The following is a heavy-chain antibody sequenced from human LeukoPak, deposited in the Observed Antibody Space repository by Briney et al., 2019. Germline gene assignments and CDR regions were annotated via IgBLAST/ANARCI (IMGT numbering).Heavy chain of an antibody. CDR3: ATSTPNWFDP. CDR1: GFTFSSYW. J-gene: IGHJ5*02. V-gene: IGHV3-7*03. Sequence: PGGSLRLSCVASGFTFSSYWMTWVRQAPGKGLEWVANIKQDGSEKYYVDSVKGRFTISRDNAKNSLYLQMNSLRVEDTAVYYCATSTPNWFDPWGQGTLVTVSS. CDR2: IKQDGSEK.